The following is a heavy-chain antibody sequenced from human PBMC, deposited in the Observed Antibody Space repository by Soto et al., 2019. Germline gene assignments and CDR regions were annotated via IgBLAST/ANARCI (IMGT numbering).Heavy chain of an antibody. D-gene: IGHD3-22*01. CDR3: VKPAYYYDSSGNYWYFDL. CDR2: ISSNGGGT. J-gene: IGHJ2*01. CDR1: GFTFSSYA. Sequence: EVQLVESGGGLVQPGGSLRLSCSASGFTFSSYAMHWVRQAPGKGLEYVSAISSNGGGTYYADSVKGRFTISRDNSKNTLYLQMSSLRAEDTAVYYCVKPAYYYDSSGNYWYFDLWGRGTLVTVSS. V-gene: IGHV3-64D*06.